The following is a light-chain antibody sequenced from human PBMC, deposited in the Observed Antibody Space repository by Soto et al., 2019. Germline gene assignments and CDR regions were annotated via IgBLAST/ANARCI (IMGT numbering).Light chain of an antibody. CDR3: SVWDDSLKGWV. V-gene: IGLV1-44*01. CDR2: NNN. J-gene: IGLJ3*02. Sequence: QSVLTQPPSASGTPGQRVTISCSGSNFNIGSHTVNLYQQLPGTAPKLLMHNNNQRPSGVPDRFSGSKSGTSASLAISGLQSEDEADYSCSVWDDSLKGWVFGGGTKLTVL. CDR1: NFNIGSHT.